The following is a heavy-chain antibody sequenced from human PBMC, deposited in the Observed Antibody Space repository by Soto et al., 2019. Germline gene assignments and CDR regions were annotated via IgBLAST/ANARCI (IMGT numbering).Heavy chain of an antibody. D-gene: IGHD2-8*02. V-gene: IGHV4-4*02. CDR3: ARDGGTANWFDP. CDR2: IYHSGST. J-gene: IGHJ5*02. Sequence: SETLSLTCAVSSGSISSSNWWSWVRQPPGKGLEWIGEIYHSGSTNYNPSLKSRVTISVDKSKNQFSLKLSSVTAADTAVYYCARDGGTANWFDPWGQGTLVTVSS. CDR1: SGSISSSNW.